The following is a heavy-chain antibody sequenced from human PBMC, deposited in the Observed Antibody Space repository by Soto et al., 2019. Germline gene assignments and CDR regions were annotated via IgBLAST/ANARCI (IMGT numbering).Heavy chain of an antibody. CDR3: ARGGSGRIVAEWNWFDP. J-gene: IGHJ5*02. V-gene: IGHV1-18*01. CDR2: ISAYNGNT. CDR1: GYTFTSYG. D-gene: IGHD5-12*01. Sequence: ASVKVSCKASGYTFTSYGISWVRQAPGQGLEWMGWISAYNGNTNYAQKFQGRVTITADESTSTAYMELSSLRSEDTAVYYCARGGSGRIVAEWNWFDPWGQGTLVTVSS.